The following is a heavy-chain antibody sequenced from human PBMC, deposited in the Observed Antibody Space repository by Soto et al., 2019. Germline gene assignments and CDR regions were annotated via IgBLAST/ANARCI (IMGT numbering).Heavy chain of an antibody. J-gene: IGHJ4*02. V-gene: IGHV4-39*01. CDR2: LYYSGST. CDR3: VGSGYSPFDY. D-gene: IGHD3-22*01. Sequence: QLQLQESGPGLVKPSETLSLTCTVSGGSICSSSYYWGWIRQPPGKGLEWIGSLYYSGSTYYNPSLKSRVTISVDTSKNLFSLMLSSVTAADTAVYSCVGSGYSPFDYWGQRTAVTVSS. CDR1: GGSICSSSYY.